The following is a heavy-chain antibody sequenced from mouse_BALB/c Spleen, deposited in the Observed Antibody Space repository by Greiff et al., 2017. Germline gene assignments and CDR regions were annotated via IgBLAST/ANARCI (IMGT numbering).Heavy chain of an antibody. Sequence: VQLQQPGAELVKPGASVKLSCKASGYTFTSYRMHWVKQRHGQGLEWIGEINPSNGRTNYNEKFKSKATLTVDKSSSTAYMQLSSLTSEDSAVYYCARNDYGYYYAMDYWGQGTSVTVSS. CDR3: ARNDYGYYYAMDY. CDR1: GYTFTSYR. CDR2: INPSNGRT. D-gene: IGHD2-4*01. J-gene: IGHJ4*01. V-gene: IGHV1S81*02.